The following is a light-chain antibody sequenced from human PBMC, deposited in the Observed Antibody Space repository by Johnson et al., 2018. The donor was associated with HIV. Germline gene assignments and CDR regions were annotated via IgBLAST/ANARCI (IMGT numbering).Light chain of an antibody. J-gene: IGLJ1*01. CDR2: DNT. CDR3: GTWDNSLTAYV. V-gene: IGLV1-51*01. CDR1: SSNIGNNY. Sequence: QSVLTQPPSVSAAPGQKVTISCSGSSSNIGNNYVSWYQQLPGTAPKLLIYDNTKRPSGIPDRFSGSKSDASATLAITGLPTGDEADYYCGTWDNSLTAYVFGTGTKVTV.